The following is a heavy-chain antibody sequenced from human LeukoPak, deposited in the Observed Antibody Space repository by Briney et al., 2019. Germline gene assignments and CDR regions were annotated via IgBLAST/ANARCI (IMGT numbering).Heavy chain of an antibody. CDR3: AKAVAAAGRFGFDP. Sequence: SETLSLTCTVSGGSISTYYWSWIRQPPGKGLEWIGYIYNSGNTNYNPSLQSRVTISVDTSKNQFSLRLTSVTAADTAVYYCAKAVAAAGRFGFDPWGQGTLVTVSS. CDR2: IYNSGNT. V-gene: IGHV4-59*01. D-gene: IGHD6-13*01. CDR1: GGSISTYY. J-gene: IGHJ5*02.